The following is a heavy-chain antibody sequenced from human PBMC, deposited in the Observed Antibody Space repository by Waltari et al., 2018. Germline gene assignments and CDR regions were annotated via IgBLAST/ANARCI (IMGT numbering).Heavy chain of an antibody. Sequence: QVQLVQSGAEVKKPGSSVKVSCKASGGTFSSYAISWVRQAPGQGLEWMGGIIPIFGTANYAQKFQGRVTITADKSTSTAYMELSSLRSEDTAVYYCARGYCTNGVCFPYYFDYWGQGTLVTVSS. CDR2: IIPIFGTA. J-gene: IGHJ4*02. V-gene: IGHV1-69*14. D-gene: IGHD2-8*01. CDR1: GGTFSSYA. CDR3: ARGYCTNGVCFPYYFDY.